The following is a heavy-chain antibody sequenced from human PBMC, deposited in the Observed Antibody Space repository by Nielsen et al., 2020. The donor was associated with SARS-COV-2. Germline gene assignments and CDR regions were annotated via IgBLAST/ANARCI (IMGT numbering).Heavy chain of an antibody. CDR2: IYYSGST. CDR3: ASVDTAIVYGMDV. J-gene: IGHJ6*02. CDR1: GGSISSGGYY. D-gene: IGHD5-18*01. V-gene: IGHV4-31*03. Sequence: SETLSLTCIVSGGSISSGGYYWSWIRQHPGKGLEWIGYIYYSGSTYYNPSLKSRVTISVDTSKNQFSLKLSSVTAADTAVYYCASVDTAIVYGMDVWGQGTTVTVSS.